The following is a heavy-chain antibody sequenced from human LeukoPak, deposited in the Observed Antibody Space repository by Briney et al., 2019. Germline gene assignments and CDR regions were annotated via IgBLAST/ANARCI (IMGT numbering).Heavy chain of an antibody. CDR2: ITDSGTGT. CDR1: GFTLSSYA. V-gene: IGHV3-23*01. D-gene: IGHD5-18*01. J-gene: IGHJ4*02. Sequence: GGSLRLSCAASGFTLSSYALSWVRQAPGKGLEWVSGITDSGTGTYYADSVKGRFTISRDNSKNTVYLQMSSLRAEDTAVYYCAGTGYNYGTPLNYWGQGTLVTVSS. CDR3: AGTGYNYGTPLNY.